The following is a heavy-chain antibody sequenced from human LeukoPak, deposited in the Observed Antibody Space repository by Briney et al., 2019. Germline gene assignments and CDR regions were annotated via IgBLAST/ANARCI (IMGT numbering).Heavy chain of an antibody. D-gene: IGHD1-14*01. Sequence: GGSLRLSCAASGFTFSNYRMHWVRQAPGKGLVWVSRISSDGFATSYADAVKGRFTISRDNAKNTLFLQMNSLRAEDTAVYYCARERYGNNPIDYWGQGTLVTVSS. J-gene: IGHJ4*02. CDR1: GFTFSNYR. CDR2: ISSDGFAT. CDR3: ARERYGNNPIDY. V-gene: IGHV3-74*01.